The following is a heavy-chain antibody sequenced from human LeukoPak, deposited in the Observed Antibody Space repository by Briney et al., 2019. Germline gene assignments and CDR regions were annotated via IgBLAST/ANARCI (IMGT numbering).Heavy chain of an antibody. J-gene: IGHJ4*02. V-gene: IGHV4-30-4*01. CDR2: IYYSGST. CDR3: ARVYGGYGVFDY. D-gene: IGHD5-12*01. CDR1: GGSISSGDYY. Sequence: SETLSLTCTVSGGSISSGDYYWRWIRQPPGTGLEWLGYIYYSGSTYYNPSLKSRVTISVDTSKNQFSLKLSSVTAADTAVYCCARVYGGYGVFDYWGQGTLVTVSS.